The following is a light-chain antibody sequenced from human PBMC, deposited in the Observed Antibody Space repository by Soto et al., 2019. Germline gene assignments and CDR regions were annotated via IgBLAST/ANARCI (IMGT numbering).Light chain of an antibody. CDR3: QQYNDYWT. J-gene: IGKJ1*01. Sequence: DIHITQSPSTLSASVGDRVVITCRASQSITTWLAWYQQKPGKAPKLLIYDASSLERGVPSRFSGSGSGTEFTLTISSLQPDDFATYIGQQYNDYWTFGQGTKVDIK. CDR2: DAS. V-gene: IGKV1-5*01. CDR1: QSITTW.